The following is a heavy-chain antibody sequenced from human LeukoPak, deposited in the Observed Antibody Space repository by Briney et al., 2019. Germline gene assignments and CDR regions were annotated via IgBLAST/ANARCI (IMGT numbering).Heavy chain of an antibody. J-gene: IGHJ4*02. CDR3: ARGDYGSGSYSVIYYFDY. CDR1: GFTFSSYA. Sequence: PGRSLRLSCAASGFTFSSYAMHWVRQAPGKGLEWVAVISYDGSNKYYADSVKGRFTISRDNSKNTLYLQMNSLRAEDTAVYYCARGDYGSGSYSVIYYFDYWGQGTLVTVPS. V-gene: IGHV3-30-3*01. D-gene: IGHD3-10*01. CDR2: ISYDGSNK.